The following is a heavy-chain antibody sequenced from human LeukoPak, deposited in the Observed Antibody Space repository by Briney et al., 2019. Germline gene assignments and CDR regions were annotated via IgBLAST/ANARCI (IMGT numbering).Heavy chain of an antibody. CDR2: IYYSGST. CDR1: GGSISSYY. D-gene: IGHD2/OR15-2a*01. Sequence: SETLSLTCTVSGGSISSYYWSWIRQPQGKGLEWIGYIYYSGSTNYNPSLKSRVTISVDTSKNQFSLKLSSVTAADTAVYYCARWSIVTGFDYWGQGTLVTVSS. CDR3: ARWSIVTGFDY. V-gene: IGHV4-59*01. J-gene: IGHJ4*02.